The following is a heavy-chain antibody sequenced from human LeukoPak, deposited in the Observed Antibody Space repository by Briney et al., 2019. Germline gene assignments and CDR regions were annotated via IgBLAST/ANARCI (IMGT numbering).Heavy chain of an antibody. V-gene: IGHV5-51*01. CDR2: IYPGDSET. CDR1: GFSFTSYW. Sequence: GESLKISCKGSGFSFTSYWIAWVRQMPGKGPEWMGSIYPGDSETRYSPSSQGQVRISADKSITTAYLQWSSLKTSDTAMYYCARVPGDSVGSDYSDYWGQGTLVTVSS. D-gene: IGHD3-10*01. CDR3: ARVPGDSVGSDYSDY. J-gene: IGHJ4*02.